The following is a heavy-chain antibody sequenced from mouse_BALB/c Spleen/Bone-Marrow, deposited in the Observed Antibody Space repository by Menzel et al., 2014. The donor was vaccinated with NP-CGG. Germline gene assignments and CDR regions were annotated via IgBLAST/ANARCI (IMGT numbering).Heavy chain of an antibody. Sequence: EVQGVESGGGLVQPGGSRKLSCAASGFTFSSFGMHWVRQAPEKGLEWVAYISSGSSTIYYADTVTGRFTISRDNPKNTLFLQMTSLRSEDTAMYYCARGGNFAWFAYWGQGTLVTVSA. J-gene: IGHJ3*01. D-gene: IGHD2-1*01. V-gene: IGHV5-17*02. CDR2: ISSGSSTI. CDR3: ARGGNFAWFAY. CDR1: GFTFSSFG.